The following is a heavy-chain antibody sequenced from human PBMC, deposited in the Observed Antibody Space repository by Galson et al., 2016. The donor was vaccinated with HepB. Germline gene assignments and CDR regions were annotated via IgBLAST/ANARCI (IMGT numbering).Heavy chain of an antibody. Sequence: SLRLSCAASGFTFSSYAMNWVRQAPGKGLEWVSAISGSGGITHYTDSVRGRSTFSRDNSKNTLYLQMNSLRAEDTAVYYCAKETSGSYDYWGQGTLVTVSS. CDR2: ISGSGGIT. J-gene: IGHJ4*02. CDR1: GFTFSSYA. V-gene: IGHV3-23*01. CDR3: AKETSGSYDY. D-gene: IGHD3-10*01.